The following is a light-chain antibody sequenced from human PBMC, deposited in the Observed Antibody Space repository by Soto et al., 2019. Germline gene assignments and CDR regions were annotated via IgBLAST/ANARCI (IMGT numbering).Light chain of an antibody. CDR3: QQYGSSPHA. CDR1: QSVSSSY. Sequence: EIVLTQSPGTLSLSPGERATLSCRASQSVSSSYLAWYQQKPGQAPRLLIYGASSRATGIPDRFSGSGSRTDFTLTIRRLEPEDFAVYLCQQYGSSPHAFGQGSKLEIK. V-gene: IGKV3-20*01. J-gene: IGKJ2*01. CDR2: GAS.